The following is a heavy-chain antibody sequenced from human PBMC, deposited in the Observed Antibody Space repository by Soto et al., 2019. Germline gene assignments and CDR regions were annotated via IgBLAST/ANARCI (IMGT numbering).Heavy chain of an antibody. V-gene: IGHV3-23*01. CDR2: ISGSGADT. Sequence: EVQLLESGEGLVQPGGSLRLSCAPSGFIFSNYAMSWVRQARGKGLEWVSAISGSGADTYYTESVKGRFTISRDNFKNTLYLQMNSLRAEDTAVYYCAKDTGRGGGSVFDYWGQGTLVTVSS. D-gene: IGHD2-15*01. CDR1: GFIFSNYA. J-gene: IGHJ4*02. CDR3: AKDTGRGGGSVFDY.